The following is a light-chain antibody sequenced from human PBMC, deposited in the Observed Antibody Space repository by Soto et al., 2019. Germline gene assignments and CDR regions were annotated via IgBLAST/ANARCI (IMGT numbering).Light chain of an antibody. CDR2: DAS. CDR3: RQYSSFSRT. V-gene: IGKV1-5*01. CDR1: QTISSW. J-gene: IGKJ1*01. Sequence: DIQMTHTPSTLSASVGDRVNITCRASQTISSWLAWYQQKPGKAPELLIYDASTLESGVPSRFSGSGSGTEFSLTISSLQPDDVATFYCRQYSSFSRTFGQGTKGDIK.